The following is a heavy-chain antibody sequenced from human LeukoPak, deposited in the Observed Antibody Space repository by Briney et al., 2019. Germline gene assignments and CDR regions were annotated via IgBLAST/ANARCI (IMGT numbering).Heavy chain of an antibody. V-gene: IGHV3-7*01. CDR2: IKQDGSEK. Sequence: GGSLRLSCAASGFTFSSYWMSWVRQAPGKGLEWVANIKQDGSEKYYVDSVKGRFTISRDNAKNSLYLQMNSLRAEDTAVYYCARDSPPGTLDYCYYDVDVWGKGTTVTVSS. J-gene: IGHJ6*03. CDR3: ARDSPPGTLDYCYYDVDV. CDR1: GFTFSSYW.